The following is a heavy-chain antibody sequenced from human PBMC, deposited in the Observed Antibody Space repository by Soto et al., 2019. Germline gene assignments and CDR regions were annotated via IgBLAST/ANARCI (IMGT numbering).Heavy chain of an antibody. CDR1: GGSISYEYYH. CDR2: IHYSGSI. Sequence: PSETLSLTCSVSGGSISYEYYHWTWIRQSPGKGLEWIGYIHYSGSIRYNPSFKSRVTISVDTSKNQFSLQLSSVTAADTAVYFCAREDDGGDRDYYGLDVWGQGTTVTVSS. J-gene: IGHJ6*02. CDR3: AREDDGGDRDYYGLDV. D-gene: IGHD2-21*02. V-gene: IGHV4-30-4*08.